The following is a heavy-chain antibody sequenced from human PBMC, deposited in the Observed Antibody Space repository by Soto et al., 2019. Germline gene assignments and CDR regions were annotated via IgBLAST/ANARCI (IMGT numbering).Heavy chain of an antibody. CDR2: IYSGDST. Sequence: EVQLVETGGGFIQPGGSLRLSCAASGFTVSSNYMSWVRQAPGKGLEWVSVIYSGDSTYCADSVKGRFTISRDNSKNTLYLQMNSLRAEDTAVYYCARERVYGGSSGWSDYWGQGTLVTVSS. CDR3: ARERVYGGSSGWSDY. D-gene: IGHD6-19*01. CDR1: GFTVSSNY. J-gene: IGHJ4*02. V-gene: IGHV3-53*02.